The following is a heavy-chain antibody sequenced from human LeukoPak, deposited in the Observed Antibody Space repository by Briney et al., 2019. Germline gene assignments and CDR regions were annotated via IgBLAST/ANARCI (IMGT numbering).Heavy chain of an antibody. CDR3: ARGPYYYDSSGYPLDY. CDR2: IYYSGST. Sequence: PSETLSLTCTVSGGSISSYYWSWIRQPPGKGLEWIGYIYYSGSTNYNPSLKSRVTISVDTSKNQFSLKLSSVTAADTAVYYCARGPYYYDSSGYPLDYWGQGTLVTVSS. V-gene: IGHV4-59*12. CDR1: GGSISSYY. J-gene: IGHJ4*02. D-gene: IGHD3-22*01.